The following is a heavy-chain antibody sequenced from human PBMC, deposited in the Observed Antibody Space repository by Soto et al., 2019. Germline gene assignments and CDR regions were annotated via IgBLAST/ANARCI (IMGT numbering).Heavy chain of an antibody. V-gene: IGHV4-59*01. J-gene: IGHJ6*02. CDR1: GASLNTSY. CDR3: ARGMGGWGTYYYYYGMVV. Sequence: SETLTLTCTVSGASLNTSYWDWIRQPPGKGPEWVVYVYYAGATNYNPSLESRVTISPDTSRNHFSLNLRSVTAADTAVYYCARGMGGWGTYYYYYGMVVWGQGTTVTVSS. CDR2: VYYAGAT. D-gene: IGHD3-16*01.